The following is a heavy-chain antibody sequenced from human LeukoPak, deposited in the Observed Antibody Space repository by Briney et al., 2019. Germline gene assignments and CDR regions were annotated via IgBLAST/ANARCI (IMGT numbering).Heavy chain of an antibody. D-gene: IGHD6-13*01. CDR2: ISSTSRFM. CDR3: ATIAATGLRDAFDI. CDR1: GSTFSDYN. V-gene: IGHV3-21*01. J-gene: IGHJ3*02. Sequence: GGSLRLSCAASGSTFSDYNMIWARQAPGKALEWVSSISSTSRFMFYPDSLRGRFTIFRDNAQNSLYLQMNSLRVEDTATYYCATIAATGLRDAFDIWGQGTMVTVSS.